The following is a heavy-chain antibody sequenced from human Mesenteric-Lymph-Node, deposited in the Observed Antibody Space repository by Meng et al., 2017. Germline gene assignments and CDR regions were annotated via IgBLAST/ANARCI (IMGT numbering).Heavy chain of an antibody. Sequence: EVQLVESGGGLVRLGGSLSLSCVAYGFSFTDARMSWVRPPPGKGLEWVGRIKRNSDGGTTDYAAPVKGRFTISRDDSKNTLYLHMNSLITEDTAVYFCATGAAAADHWGQGTLVTVSS. D-gene: IGHD6-13*01. CDR2: IKRNSDGGTT. V-gene: IGHV3-15*01. CDR1: GFSFTDAR. CDR3: ATGAAAADH. J-gene: IGHJ4*02.